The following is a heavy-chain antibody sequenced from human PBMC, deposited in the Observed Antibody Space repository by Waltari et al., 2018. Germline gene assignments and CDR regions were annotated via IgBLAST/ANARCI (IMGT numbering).Heavy chain of an antibody. Sequence: QLRLQQWGAGLLKPSETLSVTCAVSGGFFNGSYWSWIRPTTGKGLEWIGEDDHSGSANYSPSLKSRVTVSLDTSNKQVSLTLTSVTAADTGIYYCARDARDWEAVDNTYLDSWGQGTLVAVSS. V-gene: IGHV4-34*01. J-gene: IGHJ4*02. CDR2: DDHSGSA. CDR3: ARDARDWEAVDNTYLDS. CDR1: GGFFNGSY. D-gene: IGHD2-21*02.